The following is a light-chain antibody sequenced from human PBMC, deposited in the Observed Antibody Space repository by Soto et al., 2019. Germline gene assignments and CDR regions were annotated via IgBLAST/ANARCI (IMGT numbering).Light chain of an antibody. J-gene: IGKJ4*01. CDR2: GAS. CDR3: QQYGSARALS. CDR1: QTVFNNY. Sequence: EVVLTQSPGTLSLSPGERATLSCRASQTVFNNYLAWYQQKPGQAPWLLIYGASNRATGIPARFSGSGSGTDFTLTITGLEPEDFGVYYCQQYGSARALSFGGGTKVEFK. V-gene: IGKV3-20*01.